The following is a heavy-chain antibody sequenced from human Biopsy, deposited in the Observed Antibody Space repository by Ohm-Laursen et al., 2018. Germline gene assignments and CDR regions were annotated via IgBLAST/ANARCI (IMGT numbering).Heavy chain of an antibody. V-gene: IGHV4-59*06. CDR2: IFYSANT. J-gene: IGHJ4*02. Sequence: SETLSLTYTVSGDSVTKYYWNWIRHHPGKGLEWIGNIFYSANTYYNPSLKSRVTISVDTSKNQFSLKLSSVTAADTAVYYCARLGSGDYFPTFFDFWGQGALVTVSS. CDR1: GDSVTKYY. D-gene: IGHD5-12*01. CDR3: ARLGSGDYFPTFFDF.